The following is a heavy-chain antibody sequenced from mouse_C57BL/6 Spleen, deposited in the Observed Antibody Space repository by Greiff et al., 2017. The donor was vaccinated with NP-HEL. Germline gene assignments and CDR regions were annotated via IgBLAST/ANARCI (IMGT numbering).Heavy chain of an antibody. CDR3: ARDYRGAMDY. D-gene: IGHD2-14*01. Sequence: VQLQQSGAELVKPGASVKISCKASGYAFSSYWMNWVKQRPGKGLEWIGQIYPGDGDTNYNGKFKGKATLTADKSSSTAYMQLSSLTSENSAVYFGARDYRGAMDYWGQGTSVTVAS. CDR1: GYAFSSYW. V-gene: IGHV1-80*01. CDR2: IYPGDGDT. J-gene: IGHJ4*01.